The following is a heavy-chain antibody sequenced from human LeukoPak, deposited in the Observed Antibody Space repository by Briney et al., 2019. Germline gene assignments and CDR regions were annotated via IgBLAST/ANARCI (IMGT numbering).Heavy chain of an antibody. CDR1: GFTFSSYS. Sequence: GGSLRLSCAASGFTFSSYSMNWVRQAPGKGLEWVSSISFDSTYIYYADSVKGRFTISRDDAKNSLYLQMNSLRAEDTAVYYCARGHSGGNFDYWGQGTLVTVSS. V-gene: IGHV3-21*01. J-gene: IGHJ4*02. CDR3: ARGHSGGNFDY. CDR2: ISFDSTYI. D-gene: IGHD3-10*01.